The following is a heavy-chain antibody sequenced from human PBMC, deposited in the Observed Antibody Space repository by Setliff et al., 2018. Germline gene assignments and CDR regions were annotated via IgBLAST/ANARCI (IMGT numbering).Heavy chain of an antibody. CDR2: ISGSGGST. D-gene: IGHD3-9*01. J-gene: IGHJ4*02. CDR1: GLSFSSYA. CDR3: AKDTHYYSNTGYYCFDY. Sequence: PGGSLRLSCVASGLSFSSYAINWVRQAPGKGLEWVSGISGSGGSTYYADSVKGRFTISRDNYRNTLFLQMNSLTAEDTAVYYCAKDTHYYSNTGYYCFDYWGQGALVTVSS. V-gene: IGHV3-23*01.